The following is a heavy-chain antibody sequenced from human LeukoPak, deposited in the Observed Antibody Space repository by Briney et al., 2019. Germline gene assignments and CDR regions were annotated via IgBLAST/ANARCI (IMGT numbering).Heavy chain of an antibody. CDR2: ISSYSTSM. Sequence: GGSLRLSCAASGFTFISYSMNWVRQAPGKGLEWVSSISSYSTSMYYADSLKGRFTVSRDNAKNSLYLQMNSLRAEDTAVYYCASSVPATKIFDYWGQGTLVTVSS. CDR1: GFTFISYS. D-gene: IGHD6-19*01. J-gene: IGHJ4*02. V-gene: IGHV3-21*01. CDR3: ASSVPATKIFDY.